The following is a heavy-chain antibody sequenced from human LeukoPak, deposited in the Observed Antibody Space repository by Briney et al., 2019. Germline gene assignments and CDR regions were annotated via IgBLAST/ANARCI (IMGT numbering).Heavy chain of an antibody. J-gene: IGHJ3*02. CDR2: ISWNSGSI. Sequence: PGGSLRLSCAASGFTFSSYAVHWVRQAPGKGLEWVSGISWNSGSIGYADSVKGRFTISRDNAKNSLYLQMNSLRAEDTALYYCAKGDLPVTPGDAFDIWGQGTMVTVSS. D-gene: IGHD4-23*01. CDR1: GFTFSSYA. CDR3: AKGDLPVTPGDAFDI. V-gene: IGHV3-9*01.